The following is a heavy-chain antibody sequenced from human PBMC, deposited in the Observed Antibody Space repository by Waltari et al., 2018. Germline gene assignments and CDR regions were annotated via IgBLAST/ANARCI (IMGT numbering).Heavy chain of an antibody. D-gene: IGHD6-13*01. CDR3: IRENIAAAGLES. J-gene: IGHJ4*02. CDR2: MNYDGSST. Sequence: EVQLVESGGGLVQPGGSLRLSCVASGFIFSSSWMDWVRQAPGKGLVWVSRMNYDGSSTTYADSVKGRFTISRDNAKNTLYLHMSSLRAEDTAVYYCIRENIAAAGLESWGQGTLVTVSS. V-gene: IGHV3-74*01. CDR1: GFIFSSSW.